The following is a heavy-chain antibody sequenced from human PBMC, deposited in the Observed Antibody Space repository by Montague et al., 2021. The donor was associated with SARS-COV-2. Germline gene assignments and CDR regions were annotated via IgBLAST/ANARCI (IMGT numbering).Heavy chain of an antibody. CDR1: GGSFSVYY. J-gene: IGHJ3*01. Sequence: SETLSLTCAVYGGSFSVYYWSWLRQSPRRGLEWIAVINHSGTANYNPSLKSRVSISVDTSKNQINLKLTSVTAADTAMYYCAKEREVVRAARTLVAFDLWGQGTMVTVSS. CDR3: AKEREVVRAARTLVAFDL. V-gene: IGHV4-34*01. CDR2: INHSGTA. D-gene: IGHD2-2*01.